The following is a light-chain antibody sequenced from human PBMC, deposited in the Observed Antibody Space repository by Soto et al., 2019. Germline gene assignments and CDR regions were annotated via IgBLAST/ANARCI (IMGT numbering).Light chain of an antibody. CDR1: SNDVGIYNY. J-gene: IGLJ1*01. CDR3: SSYTVTSTYV. V-gene: IGLV2-14*03. Sequence: QSALTQPASVSGSRGQSITISCTGTSNDVGIYNYVSWYQQHPGRAPKLMVYDVSNRPAGVSNRFSGSKSGNTASLTISGLQAEDEADYYCSSYTVTSTYVFGTGTKLTVL. CDR2: DVS.